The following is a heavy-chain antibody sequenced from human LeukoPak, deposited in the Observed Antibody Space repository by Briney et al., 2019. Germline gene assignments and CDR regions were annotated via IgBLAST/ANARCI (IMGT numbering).Heavy chain of an antibody. CDR2: TSHDGSNT. J-gene: IGHJ4*02. CDR3: AKGGHYSFFDY. CDR1: GFTFGSYG. V-gene: IGHV3-30*18. Sequence: GGSLRLSCAASGFTFGSYGMHWIRQAPGKGLEWVAVTSHDGSNTYYVDSVKGRFIISRDNSKNTLYLQMSSLRAEDTGIYYCAKGGHYSFFDYWGQGTLVTVSS. D-gene: IGHD4-11*01.